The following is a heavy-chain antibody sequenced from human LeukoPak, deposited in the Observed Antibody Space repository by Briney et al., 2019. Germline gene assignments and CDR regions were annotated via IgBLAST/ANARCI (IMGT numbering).Heavy chain of an antibody. CDR1: GFTFSSYA. V-gene: IGHV3-30*01. CDR2: ISYDGSNK. D-gene: IGHD6-25*01. J-gene: IGHJ3*02. CDR3: ASTAISGGAFDI. Sequence: GGSLRLSCAASGFTFSSYAMHWVRQAPGKGLEWVAVISYDGSNKYYADSVKGRFTISRDNSKNTLYLQMNSLRAEDTAVYYCASTAISGGAFDIGGKGTMVTFSS.